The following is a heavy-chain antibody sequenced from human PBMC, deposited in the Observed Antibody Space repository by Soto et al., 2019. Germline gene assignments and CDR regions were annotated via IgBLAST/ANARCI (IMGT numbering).Heavy chain of an antibody. Sequence: QPGWSLRLSCASSVFTFSSVAMAWVRQAPGKGLEWVSSITDSGGSTDYADSVKGRFTISRDNSRNTLYLQMNSLRADDTAVYYCAKLYWNPRYFDYWGQGTRVTVSS. CDR1: VFTFSSVA. V-gene: IGHV3-23*01. D-gene: IGHD1-1*01. J-gene: IGHJ4*02. CDR3: AKLYWNPRYFDY. CDR2: ITDSGGST.